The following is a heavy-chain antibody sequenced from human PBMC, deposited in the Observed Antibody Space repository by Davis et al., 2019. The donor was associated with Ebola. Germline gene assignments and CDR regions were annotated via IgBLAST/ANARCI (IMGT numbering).Heavy chain of an antibody. D-gene: IGHD5-18*01. Sequence: GESLKISCAASGFTFSSYAMSWVRQAPGKGLEWVSAISGSGGSTYYADSVKGRFTISRDNSKNTLYLQMNSLRAEDTAVYYCARDLTEVYQRGYSYGYNFDYWGQGTLVTVSS. J-gene: IGHJ4*02. V-gene: IGHV3-23*01. CDR3: ARDLTEVYQRGYSYGYNFDY. CDR2: ISGSGGST. CDR1: GFTFSSYA.